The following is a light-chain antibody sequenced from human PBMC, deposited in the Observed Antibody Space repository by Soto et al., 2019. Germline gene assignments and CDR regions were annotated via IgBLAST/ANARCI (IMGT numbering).Light chain of an antibody. V-gene: IGLV1-40*01. J-gene: IGLJ2*01. Sequence: QSVLTQPPSVSGAPGQTVTISCTGTSSNIGAGFDVHWYQQLPGAAPKLLIYANTDRPSGVPARFSGSKSVTSASLAITGLQPEDEAAYFCLSYDTSLRGVFGGGTKVTVL. CDR1: SSNIGAGFD. CDR2: ANT. CDR3: LSYDTSLRGV.